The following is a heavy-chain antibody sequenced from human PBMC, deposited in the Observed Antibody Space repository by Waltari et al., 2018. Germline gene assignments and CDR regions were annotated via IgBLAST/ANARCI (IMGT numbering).Heavy chain of an antibody. J-gene: IGHJ4*02. Sequence: EVQLVESGGGLVQPGVSLRLSCAASGFTFRSYWMSWDRQAPGKGLEWVANRKQDGSEKYYMDSVKGRFTISRDNAKNSLYLQMNSLRAEDTAVYYCAGVSTSANDYWGQGTLVTVSS. CDR2: RKQDGSEK. CDR1: GFTFRSYW. CDR3: AGVSTSANDY. V-gene: IGHV3-7*01.